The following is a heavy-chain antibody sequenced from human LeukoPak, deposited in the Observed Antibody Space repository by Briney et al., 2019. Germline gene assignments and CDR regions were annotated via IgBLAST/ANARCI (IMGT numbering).Heavy chain of an antibody. J-gene: IGHJ4*02. Sequence: SETLSLTWAVYGGSFSGYYWSWIRQPPGKGLEWIGEINHSGSTNYNPSLKSRVTISVDTSKNQFSLKLSSVTAADTAVYYCAAAVGYCSSTSCYYFDYWGQGTLVTVSS. CDR3: AAAVGYCSSTSCYYFDY. CDR2: INHSGST. V-gene: IGHV4-34*01. CDR1: GGSFSGYY. D-gene: IGHD2-2*01.